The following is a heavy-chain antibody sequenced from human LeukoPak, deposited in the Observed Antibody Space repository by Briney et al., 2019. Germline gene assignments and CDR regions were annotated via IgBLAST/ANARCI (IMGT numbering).Heavy chain of an antibody. CDR2: IIPTFGTA. J-gene: IGHJ5*02. V-gene: IGHV1-69*05. Sequence: SVKVSCKASGGTFSSYAISWVRQAPGQGLEWMGGIIPTFGTANYAQKFQGRVTITTDESTSTAYMALSSLRCEDTAVYYCARDRGPYGSGSYCWFDPWGQGTLVTVSP. D-gene: IGHD3-10*01. CDR3: ARDRGPYGSGSYCWFDP. CDR1: GGTFSSYA.